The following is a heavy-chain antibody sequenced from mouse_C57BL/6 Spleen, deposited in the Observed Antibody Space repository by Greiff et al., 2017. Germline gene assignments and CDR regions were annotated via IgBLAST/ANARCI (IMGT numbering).Heavy chain of an antibody. CDR1: GFSLTSYG. J-gene: IGHJ4*01. CDR2: IWSGGST. V-gene: IGHV2-2*01. D-gene: IGHD2-3*01. Sequence: QVQLVESGPGLVQPSQSLSITCTVSGFSLTSYGVHWVRQSPGKGLEWLGVIWSGGSTDYNAAFISRLSLSQDNSKSQVFVKMNSLQADDTAIYYCARKGGWAMDYWGQGTSVTVSS. CDR3: ARKGGWAMDY.